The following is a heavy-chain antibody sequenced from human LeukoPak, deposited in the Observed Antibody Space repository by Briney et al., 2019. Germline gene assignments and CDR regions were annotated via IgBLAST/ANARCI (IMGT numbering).Heavy chain of an antibody. D-gene: IGHD2-2*01. CDR3: ASSIVVVPPGTGHWFDP. CDR2: IYYSGST. J-gene: IGHJ5*02. Sequence: PSETLSLTCTVSGGSISSNAYYWGWIRQPPGKGLEWIGSIYYSGSTYNNPSLKSRVTISIDTSKNQFSLKLNSVTAADTAVYYCASSIVVVPPGTGHWFDPWGQGSLVTVSS. CDR1: GGSISSNAYY. V-gene: IGHV4-39*07.